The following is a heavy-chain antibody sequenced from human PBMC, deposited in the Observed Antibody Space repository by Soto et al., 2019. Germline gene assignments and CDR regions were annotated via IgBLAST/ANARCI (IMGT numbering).Heavy chain of an antibody. CDR1: GYTFTNFD. CDR3: ARPPGYISDWHYFDL. CDR2: ISPKSGGT. V-gene: IGHV1-2*02. J-gene: IGHJ4*02. Sequence: GASVKVSCKTSGYTFTNFDVNWVRQAPGQGFEWMGRISPKSGGTNYAQKFQGRVSMTWDTSPKTAYMELSSLMSDDTAVYYCARPPGYISDWHYFDLWGQGTLVTVSS. D-gene: IGHD2-21*02.